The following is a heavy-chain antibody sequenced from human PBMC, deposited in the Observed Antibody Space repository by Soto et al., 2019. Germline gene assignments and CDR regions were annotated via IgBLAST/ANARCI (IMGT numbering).Heavy chain of an antibody. V-gene: IGHV3-23*01. CDR3: AKFYYGSGGYFDY. CDR2: ISGSGDST. CDR1: GFTFSSYA. Sequence: EVQLLESGGGLVQPGGSLRLSCAASGFTFSSYAMSWVRQAPGKGLEWVSAISGSGDSTYYADSVNGRFPISRDSSKNTLYLQMNSPRAEDPAVYYCAKFYYGSGGYFDYWGQGTLVTVSS. D-gene: IGHD3-10*01. J-gene: IGHJ4*02.